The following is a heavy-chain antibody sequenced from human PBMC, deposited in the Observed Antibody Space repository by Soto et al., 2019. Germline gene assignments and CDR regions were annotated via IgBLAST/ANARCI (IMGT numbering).Heavy chain of an antibody. CDR3: ALMTSQLLSSTYYFYGMDV. Sequence: QVQLQESGPGLVKPSQTLSLTCTVSGGTISSGGYYWSWIRLHPGKGLEWIGSVYFTGSTYYNPSLKSRLTISVDTSKSQFSLRMSSVTAADTAIYYCALMTSQLLSSTYYFYGMDVWGQGTTVTVSS. J-gene: IGHJ6*02. CDR1: GGTISSGGYY. CDR2: VYFTGST. D-gene: IGHD2-2*01. V-gene: IGHV4-31*03.